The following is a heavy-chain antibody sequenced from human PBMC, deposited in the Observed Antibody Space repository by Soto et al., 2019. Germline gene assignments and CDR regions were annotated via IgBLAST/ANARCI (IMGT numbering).Heavy chain of an antibody. CDR3: AMLYSSSSLDY. CDR1: GFAFSMYW. D-gene: IGHD6-19*01. V-gene: IGHV3-7*02. J-gene: IGHJ4*02. Sequence: EVQLVESGGGLVQPGGSLRLSCAASGFAFSMYWMSWVRQAPGKGLEWVANIKQDGSEKSYVDSVKGRFTISRDNAKNSLYLQINSLRVEDTAVYYCAMLYSSSSLDYWGQGTLVTVSS. CDR2: IKQDGSEK.